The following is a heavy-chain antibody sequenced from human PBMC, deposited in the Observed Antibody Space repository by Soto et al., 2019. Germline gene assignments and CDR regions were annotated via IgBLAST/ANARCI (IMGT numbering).Heavy chain of an antibody. J-gene: IGHJ4*02. Sequence: KASETLSLTCTVSGGSISSGGYYWSWIRQHPGKGLEWIGYIYYSGSTYYNPSLKSRVTISVDTSKNQFSLKLSSVTAADTAVYYCARIFLRYFDWLEGLRPMPNYYFDYWGQGTLVTVSS. CDR2: IYYSGST. D-gene: IGHD3-9*01. V-gene: IGHV4-31*03. CDR3: ARIFLRYFDWLEGLRPMPNYYFDY. CDR1: GGSISSGGYY.